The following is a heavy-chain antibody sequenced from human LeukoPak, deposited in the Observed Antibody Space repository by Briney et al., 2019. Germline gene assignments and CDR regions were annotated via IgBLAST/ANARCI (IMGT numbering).Heavy chain of an antibody. J-gene: IGHJ4*02. V-gene: IGHV3-30-3*01. D-gene: IGHD3-3*01. CDR1: GFTFSSYW. CDR3: ARDGITIFGRLDY. CDR2: ISYDGSNK. Sequence: GGSLRLSCAASGFTFSSYWMSWVRQAPGKGLEWVAVISYDGSNKYYADSVKGRFTISRDNSKNTLYLQMNSLRAEDTAVYYCARDGITIFGRLDYWGQGTLVTVSS.